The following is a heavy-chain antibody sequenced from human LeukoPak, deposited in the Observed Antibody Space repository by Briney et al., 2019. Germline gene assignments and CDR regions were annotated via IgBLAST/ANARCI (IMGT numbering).Heavy chain of an antibody. CDR3: ARDRSYRGSYPAF. V-gene: IGHV3-30*04. CDR2: ISHDGSHT. Sequence: PGGSLRLSCAASGFTFSSYAMRWVRQAPGKGLDCVALISHDGSHTYYADSVKGRFSISRDNSKKTLYLQMDSLRTDDTAVYFCARDRSYRGSYPAFWGQGSLVTVSS. J-gene: IGHJ4*02. D-gene: IGHD3-16*02. CDR1: GFTFSSYA.